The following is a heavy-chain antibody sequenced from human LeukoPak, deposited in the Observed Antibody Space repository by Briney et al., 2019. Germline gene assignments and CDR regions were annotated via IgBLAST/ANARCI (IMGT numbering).Heavy chain of an antibody. V-gene: IGHV1-18*01. CDR3: ARESLRYFDWLLKPTYRNAFDI. Sequence: ASVKVSCKASGYSFSSYGISWVRQAPGQGLEWMGWISTYNGDTSHAQKLQGRVTLTIDRFTSTAYMELRSLTSDDTAVYYCARESLRYFDWLLKPTYRNAFDIWGQGTMVTVSS. D-gene: IGHD3-9*01. CDR2: ISTYNGDT. J-gene: IGHJ3*02. CDR1: GYSFSSYG.